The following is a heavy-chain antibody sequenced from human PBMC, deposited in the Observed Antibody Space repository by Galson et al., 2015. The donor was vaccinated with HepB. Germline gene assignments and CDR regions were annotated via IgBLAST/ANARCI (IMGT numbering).Heavy chain of an antibody. J-gene: IGHJ6*02. CDR2: IYSGGST. Sequence: SLRLSCAASGFTVSSNYMSWVRQAPGKGLEWVSVIYSGGSTYYADSVKGRFTISRDNSKNTLYLQMNSLRAEDTAVYYCARSDILTGGMDVWGQGTTVTVSS. CDR3: ARSDILTGGMDV. V-gene: IGHV3-66*01. D-gene: IGHD3-9*01. CDR1: GFTVSSNY.